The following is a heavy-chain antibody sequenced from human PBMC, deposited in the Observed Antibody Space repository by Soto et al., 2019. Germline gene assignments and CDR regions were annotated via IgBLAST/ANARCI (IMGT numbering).Heavy chain of an antibody. D-gene: IGHD3-16*01. CDR2: IIPIFGTA. Sequence: VASVKVSCKASGGTFSSYAISWVRQAPGQGLEWMGGIIPIFGTANYAQKFQGRVTITADESTSTAYMELSSLRSEDTAVYYCAREGEDGYTNYWGQGTLVTVSS. CDR3: AREGEDGYTNY. CDR1: GGTFSSYA. V-gene: IGHV1-69*13. J-gene: IGHJ4*02.